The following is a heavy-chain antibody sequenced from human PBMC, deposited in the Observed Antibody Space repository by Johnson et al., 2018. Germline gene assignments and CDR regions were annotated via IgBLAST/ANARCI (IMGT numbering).Heavy chain of an antibody. Sequence: EVQLVESGGGLVKPGGSLRLSCTASGFSFGDYVMSWFRQAPGKGLEWVGFIRSKAYGGTTEYAASVKGRFTISRDDSESIAYLQMNSLKTEDTAVYYCTRYGGNSGGDAFDIWGQGTMVTVSS. D-gene: IGHD4-23*01. V-gene: IGHV3-49*05. CDR1: GFSFGDYV. CDR3: TRYGGNSGGDAFDI. CDR2: IRSKAYGGTT. J-gene: IGHJ3*02.